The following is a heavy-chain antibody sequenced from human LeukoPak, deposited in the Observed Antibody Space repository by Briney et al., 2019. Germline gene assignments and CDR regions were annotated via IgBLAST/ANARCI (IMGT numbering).Heavy chain of an antibody. Sequence: ASVKVSCKASGYTFTSYAISWVRQAPGQGLEWMGWISSYNGNTHYAQKLQGRVTTTTDTSTSTAYMELRSLRSDDTAVYFCARAPPHYCSGSLCYGWFDPWGQGTLVTVSS. D-gene: IGHD2-15*01. CDR1: GYTFTSYA. V-gene: IGHV1-18*01. CDR2: ISSYNGNT. J-gene: IGHJ5*02. CDR3: ARAPPHYCSGSLCYGWFDP.